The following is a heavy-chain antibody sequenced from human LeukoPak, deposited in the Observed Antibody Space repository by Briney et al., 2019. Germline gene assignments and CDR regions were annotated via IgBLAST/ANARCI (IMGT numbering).Heavy chain of an antibody. V-gene: IGHV4-31*03. CDR2: IYYSGST. CDR3: ARESITMVRGVIEVCLDY. D-gene: IGHD3-10*01. Sequence: SETLSLTCTVSGGSISNGGYYWSWIRQHPGKGLEWIGYIYYSGSTYYNPSLKSRVTISVDTSKNQFSLKLSSVTAADTAVYYCARESITMVRGVIEVCLDYWGQGTLVTVSS. CDR1: GGSISNGGYY. J-gene: IGHJ4*02.